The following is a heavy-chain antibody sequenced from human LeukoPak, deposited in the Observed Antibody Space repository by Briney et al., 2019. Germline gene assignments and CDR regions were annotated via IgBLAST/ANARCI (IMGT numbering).Heavy chain of an antibody. J-gene: IGHJ4*02. CDR2: ISGSGGST. Sequence: GGSLRLSCAASGFTFSSYSMNWVRQAPGKGLEWVSAISGSGGSTYYADSVKGRFTISRDNSKNTLYLQMNSLRAEDTAVYYCAKDRAAYYYDSSGYYWGQGTLVTVSS. D-gene: IGHD3-22*01. CDR1: GFTFSSYS. V-gene: IGHV3-23*01. CDR3: AKDRAAYYYDSSGYY.